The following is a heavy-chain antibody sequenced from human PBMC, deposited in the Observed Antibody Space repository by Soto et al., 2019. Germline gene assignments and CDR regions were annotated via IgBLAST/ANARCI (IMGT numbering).Heavy chain of an antibody. J-gene: IGHJ6*02. V-gene: IGHV4-4*07. Sequence: SETLSLTCTVAGGSISSYYWSWIRQPAGKGLEWIGRIYTSGSTNYNPSLKSRVTMSVDTSKNQFSLKLSSVTAADTAVYYCARVGVVVPAATMGHYYRGMDVWGQGSPVTVSS. CDR1: GGSISSYY. CDR2: IYTSGST. D-gene: IGHD2-2*01. CDR3: ARVGVVVPAATMGHYYRGMDV.